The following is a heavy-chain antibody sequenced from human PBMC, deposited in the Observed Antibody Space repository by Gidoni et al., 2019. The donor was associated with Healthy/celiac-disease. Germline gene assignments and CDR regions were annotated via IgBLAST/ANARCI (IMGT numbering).Heavy chain of an antibody. V-gene: IGHV1-8*01. Sequence: QVQLVQSGAEVKKPGASVKVSCKASGYTFISYDINWVRQATGQGLEWMGWMNPNSGNTGYAQKFQGRVTMTRNTSISTAYMELSSLRSEDTAVYYCARASTYYDFWSGYYRPYYYYYMDVWGKGTTVTVSS. J-gene: IGHJ6*03. CDR3: ARASTYYDFWSGYYRPYYYYYMDV. CDR1: GYTFISYD. D-gene: IGHD3-3*01. CDR2: MNPNSGNT.